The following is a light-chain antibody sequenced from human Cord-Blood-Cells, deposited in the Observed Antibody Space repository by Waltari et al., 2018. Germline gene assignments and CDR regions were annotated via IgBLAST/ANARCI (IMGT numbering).Light chain of an antibody. CDR2: EGS. CDR3: CSYAGSSTYV. CDR1: SRDVGSYNL. Sequence: SALTQPASVSGSPGQSITISCTGTSRDVGSYNLVSWYQQHPGKAPKLMIYEGSKRPSGVSNRFSGSKSGNTASLTISGLQAEDEADYYCCSYAGSSTYVFGTGTKVTVL. J-gene: IGLJ1*01. V-gene: IGLV2-23*01.